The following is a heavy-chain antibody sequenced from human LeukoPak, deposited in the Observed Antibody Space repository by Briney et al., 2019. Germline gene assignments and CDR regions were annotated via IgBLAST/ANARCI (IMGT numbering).Heavy chain of an antibody. CDR1: GFTVSTNY. V-gene: IGHV3-66*01. D-gene: IGHD6-19*01. CDR3: AKIGIAVAGPLYY. Sequence: SGGSLRLSCAASGFTVSTNYMSWVRQAPGKRLEWVSVIYIAGSTYNANSVKGRFTISRDNSKNTLNLQMNSLRAEDTAVYYCAKIGIAVAGPLYYWGQGTLVTVSS. J-gene: IGHJ4*02. CDR2: IYIAGST.